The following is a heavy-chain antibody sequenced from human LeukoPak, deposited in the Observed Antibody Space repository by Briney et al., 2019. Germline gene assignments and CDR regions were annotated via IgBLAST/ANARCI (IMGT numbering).Heavy chain of an antibody. CDR3: ARDEYPYGGRTHPYFFDY. D-gene: IGHD3-10*01. CDR2: INPNSGGT. J-gene: IGHJ4*02. V-gene: IGHV1-2*02. CDR1: GYTFTGYY. Sequence: ASVKVSCKASGYTFTGYYMHWVRQAPGQGLEWMGWINPNSGGTNYAQKFQGRVTMTRDTSISTAYMELSRLRSDDAAVYYCARDEYPYGGRTHPYFFDYWGQGTLVTVSS.